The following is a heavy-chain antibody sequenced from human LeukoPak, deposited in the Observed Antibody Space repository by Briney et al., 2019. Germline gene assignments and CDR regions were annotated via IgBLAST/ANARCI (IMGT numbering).Heavy chain of an antibody. Sequence: GASVKVSCKASGYTFTSYYMHWVRQAPGQGLEWMGIINPSDGSTSYAQKFQGRVTMTRDMSTSTVYMELSSLRSEDTAVYYCARGEMATISGWYFDLWGRGTLVTVSS. D-gene: IGHD5-24*01. CDR1: GYTFTSYY. CDR3: ARGEMATISGWYFDL. V-gene: IGHV1-46*01. J-gene: IGHJ2*01. CDR2: INPSDGST.